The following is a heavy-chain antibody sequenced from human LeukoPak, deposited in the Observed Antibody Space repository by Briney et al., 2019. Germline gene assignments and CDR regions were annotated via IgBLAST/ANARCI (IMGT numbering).Heavy chain of an antibody. D-gene: IGHD3-3*01. V-gene: IGHV1-69*13. J-gene: IGHJ4*02. CDR3: AGEYYDFWSGYYFLDY. CDR1: GGTFSNYA. CDR2: IIPIFGTA. Sequence: SVKVSCKASGGTFSNYAISWVRQAPGQGLEWMGGIIPIFGTANYAQKFQGRVTITADESTSTAYMELSSLRSEDTAVYYCAGEYYDFWSGYYFLDYWGQGTLVTVSS.